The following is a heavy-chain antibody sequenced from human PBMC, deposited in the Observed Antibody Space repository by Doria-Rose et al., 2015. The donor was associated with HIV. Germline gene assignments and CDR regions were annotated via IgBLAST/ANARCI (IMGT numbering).Heavy chain of an antibody. J-gene: IGHJ4*02. CDR1: GDSISSGDSF. CDR3: ARARNYGFPHFFDF. Sequence: QVQLQESGPGLVRPSQTLSLTCTVSGDSISSGDSFWSWIRQPPGKGPEWIGYISSSGTTYYYPSLRGRLTISLDASKNQCALNLNSVTADDTAVYYCARARNYGFPHFFDFWGQGTLVTVSS. D-gene: IGHD3-10*01. V-gene: IGHV4-30-4*01. CDR2: ISSSGTT.